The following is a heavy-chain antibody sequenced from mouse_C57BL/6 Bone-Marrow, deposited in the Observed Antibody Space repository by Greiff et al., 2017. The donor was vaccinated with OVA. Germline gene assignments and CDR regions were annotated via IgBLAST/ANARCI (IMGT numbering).Heavy chain of an antibody. Sequence: VQLQQPGAELVRPGTSVKLSCKASGYTFTSYWMHWVKQRPGQGLEWIGVIDPSDSYTNYNQKFKGKATLTVDKSSSTADMQLSSLTSEDSAVYYCARREEGNYDYFDYWGQGTTLTVSS. D-gene: IGHD2-1*01. V-gene: IGHV1-59*01. CDR2: IDPSDSYT. CDR3: ARREEGNYDYFDY. J-gene: IGHJ2*01. CDR1: GYTFTSYW.